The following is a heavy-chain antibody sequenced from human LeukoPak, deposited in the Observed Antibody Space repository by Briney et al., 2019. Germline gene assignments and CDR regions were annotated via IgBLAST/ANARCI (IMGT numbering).Heavy chain of an antibody. CDR1: GFTFSSYS. CDR2: ISSNSSTI. CDR3: AREVVVAATMGDY. V-gene: IGHV3-48*02. Sequence: GGSLRLSCASSGFTFSSYSMDWVRQAPGKGLEWVSYISSNSSTIYYADSVKGRFTISRDNAKNSLYLQMNSLRDEDTAVYYCAREVVVAATMGDYWGQGTLVTVSS. D-gene: IGHD2-15*01. J-gene: IGHJ4*02.